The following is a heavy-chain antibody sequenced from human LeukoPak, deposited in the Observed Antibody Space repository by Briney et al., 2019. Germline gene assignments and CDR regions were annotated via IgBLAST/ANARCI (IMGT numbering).Heavy chain of an antibody. CDR1: GGTLRSYY. D-gene: IGHD2-2*01. CDR2: IYYSGRT. Sequence: SETLSHTCTVSGGTLRSYYWSSLRQPPGKGLEGIGDIYYSGRTNYNPSLKSRVTISVATPTNQSSLKLSSVTAAPTAVYYCAIDRRSTPYYYYGMDTCGNGTTVTVSS. CDR3: AIDRRSTPYYYYGMDT. V-gene: IGHV4-59*01. J-gene: IGHJ6*04.